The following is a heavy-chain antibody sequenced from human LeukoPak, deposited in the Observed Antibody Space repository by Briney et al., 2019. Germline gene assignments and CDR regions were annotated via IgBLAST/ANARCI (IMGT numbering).Heavy chain of an antibody. V-gene: IGHV4-31*03. D-gene: IGHD2-15*01. CDR1: GGSIRSGGYY. CDR3: AVVVAATPHYYYYYMDV. Sequence: SETLSLTCTVSGGSIRSGGYYWSWIRQHAGKGLEWIGYIYYSWSTYYNPSLKSRVTISVDRSKNQFSLKLSSLTAADTAVYYRAVVVAATPHYYYYYMDVWGKGTTVTVSS. J-gene: IGHJ6*03. CDR2: IYYSWST.